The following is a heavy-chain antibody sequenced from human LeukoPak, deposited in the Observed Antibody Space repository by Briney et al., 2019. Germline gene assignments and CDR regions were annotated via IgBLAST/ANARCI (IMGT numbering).Heavy chain of an antibody. V-gene: IGHV3-9*01. Sequence: GRSLRLSCAASGFTFDDYAMHWVRQAPGKGLEWVSGISWNSGSIGYADSVEGRFTISRDNAKNSLYLQMNSLRAEDTALYYCAKDIGPRQWLVGFDYWGQGTLVTVSS. J-gene: IGHJ4*02. CDR1: GFTFDDYA. CDR3: AKDIGPRQWLVGFDY. D-gene: IGHD6-19*01. CDR2: ISWNSGSI.